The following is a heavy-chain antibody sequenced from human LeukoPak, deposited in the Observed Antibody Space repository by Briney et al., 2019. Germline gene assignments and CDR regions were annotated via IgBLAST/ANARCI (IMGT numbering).Heavy chain of an antibody. Sequence: ASVKVSCKASGYTFTNSGIIWVRQAPGQGLEWMGWISAYNGNTNYAQKLQGRVTMTTDTSTSTAYMELRSLRSDDTAVYYCARGWLQPYWYFDLWGRGTLVTVSS. V-gene: IGHV1-18*01. CDR3: ARGWLQPYWYFDL. D-gene: IGHD5-24*01. CDR2: ISAYNGNT. J-gene: IGHJ2*01. CDR1: GYTFTNSG.